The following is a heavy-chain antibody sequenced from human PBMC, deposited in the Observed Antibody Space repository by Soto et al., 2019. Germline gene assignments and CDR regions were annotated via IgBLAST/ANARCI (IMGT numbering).Heavy chain of an antibody. J-gene: IGHJ5*02. V-gene: IGHV1-18*01. CDR3: ARDVVVVAATLINWFDP. D-gene: IGHD2-15*01. CDR1: GYTFTSYG. CDR2: ISAYNGNT. Sequence: ASVKVSCKASGYTFTSYGISWVRQAPGQGLEWMGWISAYNGNTNYAQKLQGRVTMTTDTSTSTAYMELRSLRSDDTAVYYCARDVVVVAATLINWFDPWGQGTLVTAPQ.